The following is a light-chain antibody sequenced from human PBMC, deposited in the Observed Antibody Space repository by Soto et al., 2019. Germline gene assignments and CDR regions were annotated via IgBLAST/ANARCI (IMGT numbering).Light chain of an antibody. V-gene: IGLV2-14*01. CDR3: SSYTSSSTLLYV. J-gene: IGLJ1*01. CDR2: EVS. CDR1: RGDVGGYNY. Sequence: QSVLTQPASVSGSPGQSITISCTATRGDVGGYNYVSWYQQHPGKAPKLMIYEVSNRPSGVSNRFSGSKSGNTASLTISGLQAEDEADYYCSSYTSSSTLLYVFGTGTKVTVL.